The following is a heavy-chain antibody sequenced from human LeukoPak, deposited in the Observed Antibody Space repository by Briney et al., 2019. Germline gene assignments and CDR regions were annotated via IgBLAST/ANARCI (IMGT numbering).Heavy chain of an antibody. CDR3: ARENRDSGTFDY. CDR2: ISGSGGST. J-gene: IGHJ4*02. V-gene: IGHV3-23*01. Sequence: GGSLRLSCAASGFTFSSYAMSWVRQAPGKGLEWVSTISGSGGSTYYADSVKGRFTISRDNSKNTLYLQMNSLRAEDTAVYYCARENRDSGTFDYWGQGTLVTVSS. CDR1: GFTFSSYA. D-gene: IGHD1-26*01.